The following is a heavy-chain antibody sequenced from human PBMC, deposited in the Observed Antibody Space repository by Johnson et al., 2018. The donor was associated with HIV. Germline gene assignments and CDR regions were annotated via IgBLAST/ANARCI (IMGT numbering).Heavy chain of an antibody. CDR1: GFTFSSYA. D-gene: IGHD1-26*01. Sequence: MQLVESGGGLVQPGGSLRLSCAASGFTFSSYAMSWVRQAPGKGLEWVSAIWGSGDSTYYADSVKRRFTISRDNSKNTRYVQMNSLRAEDTGAYYCAKGRWELLAGAFDIWGQGTTVTVSS. CDR2: IWGSGDST. V-gene: IGHV3-23*04. CDR3: AKGRWELLAGAFDI. J-gene: IGHJ3*02.